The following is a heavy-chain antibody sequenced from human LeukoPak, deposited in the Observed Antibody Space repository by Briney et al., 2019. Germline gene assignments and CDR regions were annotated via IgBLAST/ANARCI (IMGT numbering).Heavy chain of an antibody. V-gene: IGHV1-69*01. Sequence: GASVKVSCKASGGIFNRHAISWVRQAPGQGPEWMGGIVPIFGTPNYAQKFQGRLTITADESTSTAYMELSSLRSEDTALYFCARGGILATPLDYWGQGTLVTVSS. D-gene: IGHD5-12*01. J-gene: IGHJ4*02. CDR2: IVPIFGTP. CDR1: GGIFNRHA. CDR3: ARGGILATPLDY.